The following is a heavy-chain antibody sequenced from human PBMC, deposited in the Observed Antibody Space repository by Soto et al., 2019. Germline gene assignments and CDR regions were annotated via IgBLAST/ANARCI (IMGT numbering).Heavy chain of an antibody. CDR3: ARLLDVESL. CDR1: RDTFTSYY. Sequence: VASVKVSCKAPRDTFTSYYISWVRQAPGQGLEWMRGIIPIFGTANYAQKFQGRVTITADESTRTAYMELSSLRSEDTAVYYCARLLDVESLWGQGNLVTVSS. V-gene: IGHV1-69*13. D-gene: IGHD3-3*02. CDR2: IIPIFGTA. J-gene: IGHJ4*02.